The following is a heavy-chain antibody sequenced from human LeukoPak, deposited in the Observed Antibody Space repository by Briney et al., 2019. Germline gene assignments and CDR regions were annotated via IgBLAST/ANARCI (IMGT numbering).Heavy chain of an antibody. CDR1: GYIFTSYA. CDR2: INAGNGNT. J-gene: IGHJ5*02. CDR3: ARDIDRVFNWFDP. V-gene: IGHV1-3*01. Sequence: ASVTVSCTASGYIFTSYAMHWVRQAPGQRLEWMGWINAGNGNTKYSQKFQGRVTITRDTSASTVYMELSSLRSEDTAVYYCARDIDRVFNWFDPWGQGTLVTVSS. D-gene: IGHD6-13*01.